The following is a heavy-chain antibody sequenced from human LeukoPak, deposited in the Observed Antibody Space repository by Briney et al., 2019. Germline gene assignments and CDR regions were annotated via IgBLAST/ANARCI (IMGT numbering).Heavy chain of an antibody. CDR1: GYTFTSYY. J-gene: IGHJ4*02. CDR2: IYPRDGST. CDR3: ARDQEGFDY. Sequence: ASVKVSCKASGYTFTSYYMHWVRQAPGQGLEWMGMIYPRDGSTSYAQKFQGRVTVTRDTSTSTVHMELSGLRSEDTAVYYCARDQEGFDYWGRGTLVTVSS. V-gene: IGHV1-46*01.